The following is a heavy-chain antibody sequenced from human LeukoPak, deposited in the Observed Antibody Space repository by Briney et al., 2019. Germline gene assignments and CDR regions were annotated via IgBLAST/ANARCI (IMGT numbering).Heavy chain of an antibody. CDR2: INPEETNT. Sequence: QPGGSLRLSCAASGFTFSRYWMHWVRQAPGKGPVWASRINPEETNTNYADSVEGRFTISRDNAKSTLYLHINSLRVEDTAVYYCARGGLEPTDYWGQGTLVTVSS. D-gene: IGHD1-1*01. V-gene: IGHV3-74*01. CDR3: ARGGLEPTDY. J-gene: IGHJ4*02. CDR1: GFTFSRYW.